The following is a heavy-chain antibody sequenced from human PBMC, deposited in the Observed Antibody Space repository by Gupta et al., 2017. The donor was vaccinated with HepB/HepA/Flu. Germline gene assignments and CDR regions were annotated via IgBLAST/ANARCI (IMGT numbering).Heavy chain of an antibody. J-gene: IGHJ4*02. Sequence: EVQLVESGGGVVRPGGALRLSCAASGFPFDDYDMSWVRQAPGKGLEWVSSTNWNGGTTGYVDSVKGRFTIARDNAKNSLYLQMNSLRAEDTALYYCARDGVGGSFDYWGQGTLVTVSS. CDR1: GFPFDDYD. D-gene: IGHD2-15*01. V-gene: IGHV3-20*04. CDR2: TNWNGGTT. CDR3: ARDGVGGSFDY.